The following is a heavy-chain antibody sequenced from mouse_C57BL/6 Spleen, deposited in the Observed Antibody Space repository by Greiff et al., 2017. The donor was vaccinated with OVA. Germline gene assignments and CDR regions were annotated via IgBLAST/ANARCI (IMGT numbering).Heavy chain of an antibody. V-gene: IGHV1-69*01. J-gene: IGHJ2*01. Sequence: QVQLQQPGAELVMPGASVKLSCKASGYTFTSYWMHWVKQRPGQGLEWIGEIDPSDSYTNYNQKFKGKSTLTVDKSSSTAYMQLSSLTSADSAVYYCARGHVAAVVAPFDCWGQGTTLTVSS. CDR2: IDPSDSYT. D-gene: IGHD1-1*01. CDR3: ARGHVAAVVAPFDC. CDR1: GYTFTSYW.